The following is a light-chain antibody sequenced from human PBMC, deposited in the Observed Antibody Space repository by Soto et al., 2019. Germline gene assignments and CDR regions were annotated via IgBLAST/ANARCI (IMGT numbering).Light chain of an antibody. CDR3: QSYDSSLL. Sequence: QSALTQPTSVSGAPGQRVTISCTGSSSNIGAGYDVHWYQQLPGTAPKLLIYGNINRPSGVPDRFSGSKPGTSASLAITGLQAEDEGDYYCQSYDSSLLFGGGTKVTVL. CDR1: SSNIGAGYD. CDR2: GNI. V-gene: IGLV1-40*01. J-gene: IGLJ2*01.